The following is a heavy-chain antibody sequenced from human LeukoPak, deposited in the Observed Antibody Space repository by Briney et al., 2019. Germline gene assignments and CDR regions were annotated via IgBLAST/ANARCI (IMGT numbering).Heavy chain of an antibody. V-gene: IGHV1-69*13. Sequence: ASVKVSCKASGYTFTSYAISWVRQAPGQGLEWMGGIIPIFGTANYAQKFQGRVTITADESTSTAYMELSSLRSEDTAVYYCARGTTYYYYYYMDVWGKGTTVTVSS. CDR1: GYTFTSYA. CDR3: ARGTTYYYYYYMDV. J-gene: IGHJ6*03. D-gene: IGHD1-26*01. CDR2: IIPIFGTA.